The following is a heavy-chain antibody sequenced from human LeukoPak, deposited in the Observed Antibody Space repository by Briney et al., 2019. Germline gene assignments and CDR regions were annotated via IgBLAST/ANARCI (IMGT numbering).Heavy chain of an antibody. J-gene: IGHJ6*03. CDR3: ARDPGIAAAGPYYYYYYMDV. D-gene: IGHD6-13*01. CDR1: GYTFTSYG. CDR2: ISAYNGNT. Sequence: GASVKVSCKASGYTFTSYGISWVRQAPGQGLEWMGWISAYNGNTNYAQKLQGRVTMTTDTSTSAAYMELRSLRSDDTAVYYCARDPGIAAAGPYYYYYYMDVWGKGATVTVSS. V-gene: IGHV1-18*01.